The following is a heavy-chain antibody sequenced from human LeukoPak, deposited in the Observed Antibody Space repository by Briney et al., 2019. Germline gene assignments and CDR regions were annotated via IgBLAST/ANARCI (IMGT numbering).Heavy chain of an antibody. D-gene: IGHD2-21*02. V-gene: IGHV3-21*04. CDR1: GFTFNTYN. J-gene: IGHJ4*02. Sequence: PGGSLRLSCAASGFTFNTYNMNWVRQAPGKGLEWVSSISSSSSYIYYADSVKGRFTISRDNSKKTLYLQMDSLRGEDTAVYYCAKPMHIVVVAAIDYWGQGARVTVSS. CDR2: ISSSSSYI. CDR3: AKPMHIVVVAAIDY.